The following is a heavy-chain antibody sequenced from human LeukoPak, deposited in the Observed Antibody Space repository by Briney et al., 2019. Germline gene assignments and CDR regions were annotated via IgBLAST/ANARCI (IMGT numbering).Heavy chain of an antibody. V-gene: IGHV3-53*01. J-gene: IGHJ4*02. Sequence: GGSLRLFCAASGFSVINNYITWVRQAPGKGLEWVSIIYSGGSTYYADSVKGRFTISRDNSKNTVYLQMNSLRAEDTAVYYCARSGPIDYWGQGTLVTVSS. CDR3: ARSGPIDY. D-gene: IGHD1-26*01. CDR2: IYSGGST. CDR1: GFSVINNY.